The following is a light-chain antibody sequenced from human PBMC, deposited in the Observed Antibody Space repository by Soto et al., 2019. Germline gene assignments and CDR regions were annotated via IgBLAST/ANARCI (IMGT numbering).Light chain of an antibody. CDR3: QQRSTWPL. V-gene: IGKV3-11*01. CDR2: DAS. CDR1: QTIDNT. J-gene: IGKJ5*01. Sequence: EIVMTQSPATLSLSPGERATLSCRASQTIDNTLAWYQRKPGQAPRLLIYDASTRATGVPARFSGSGSGTDFTLTISNLEPEDLAVYYCQQRSTWPLFGQGTRLEIK.